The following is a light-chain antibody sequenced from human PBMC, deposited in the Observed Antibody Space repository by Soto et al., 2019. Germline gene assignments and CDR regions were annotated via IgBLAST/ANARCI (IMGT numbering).Light chain of an antibody. V-gene: IGKV3-20*01. Sequence: EIVLTQSPGTLSLSPGDRATLSCRASQSVSSNSLAWYQQKPGQAPRLLIYLASIRATGIPDRFSGSGSGTNFPLIISTLEPEDFAVYYWHQYCSPPRTFGQRTKVEVK. CDR3: HQYCSPPRT. CDR2: LAS. J-gene: IGKJ1*01. CDR1: QSVSSNS.